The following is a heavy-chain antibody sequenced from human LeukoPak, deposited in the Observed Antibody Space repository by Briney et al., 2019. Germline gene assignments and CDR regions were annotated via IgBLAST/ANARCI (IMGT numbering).Heavy chain of an antibody. CDR1: GFTFSTIG. Sequence: GGSLRLSCAATGFTFSTIGMNWVRQAPGEGLEWVSHISSISDTIKYADSVKGRFTISRDNAKNSLYLQMNSLRADDTAVSYCALEWDSWGQGTLVTVSP. J-gene: IGHJ4*02. CDR3: ALEWDS. CDR2: ISSISDTI. V-gene: IGHV3-48*01.